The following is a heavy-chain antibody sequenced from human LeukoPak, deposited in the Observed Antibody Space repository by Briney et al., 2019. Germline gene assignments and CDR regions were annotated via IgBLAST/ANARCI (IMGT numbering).Heavy chain of an antibody. J-gene: IGHJ3*02. CDR1: GGTFSSYA. CDR2: IIPIFGTA. V-gene: IGHV1-69*01. CDR3: ASTPPRHGDYSAFDI. Sequence: SVKVSCKASGGTFSSYAISWVRQAPGQGLEWMGGIIPIFGTANYAQKFQGRVTITADESTSTAYMELSSLRSEDTAVYYCASTPPRHGDYSAFDIWGQGTMVTVSS. D-gene: IGHD4-17*01.